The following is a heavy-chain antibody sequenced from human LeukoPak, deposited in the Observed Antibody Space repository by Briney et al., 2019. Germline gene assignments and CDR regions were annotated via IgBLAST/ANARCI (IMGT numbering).Heavy chain of an antibody. V-gene: IGHV4-59*01. D-gene: IGHD6-13*01. CDR1: GGSISSYY. CDR2: IYYSGST. CDR3: ARHSSCWYGVDY. Sequence: SATLSLTCTVSGGSISSYYWSWIRQPPGKGLGCLGYIYYSGSTNYNPSLKTQVTIPVDTSKNQFSLKLSSVTAADTAVYYCARHSSCWYGVDYWGQGTLVTVSS. J-gene: IGHJ4*02.